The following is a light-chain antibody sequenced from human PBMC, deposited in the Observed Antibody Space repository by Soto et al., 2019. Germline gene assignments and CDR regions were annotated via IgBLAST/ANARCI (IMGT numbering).Light chain of an antibody. CDR3: QKYNGARFT. CDR1: QGISNY. Sequence: DIQMTQSPSSLSASVGDRVTITCRASQGISNYLAWYQQKPGKVPKVLIYGASILQTGVPSRFSGSGSGTDFTLTISSMQPADVATYYCQKYNGARFTFGGGTKVEIK. J-gene: IGKJ4*01. V-gene: IGKV1-27*01. CDR2: GAS.